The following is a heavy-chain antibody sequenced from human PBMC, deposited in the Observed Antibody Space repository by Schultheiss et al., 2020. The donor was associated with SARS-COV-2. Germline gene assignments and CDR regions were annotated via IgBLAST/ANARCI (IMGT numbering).Heavy chain of an antibody. CDR1: GGSISSGGYY. D-gene: IGHD3-10*01. Sequence: SETLSLTCTVSGGSISSGGYYWTWIRQHPGKGLEWIGYIYYSGSTYYNPSLKSRVTISVDTSKNQFSLKMSSVTAADTAVYYCARGWGYYGSGSYYHYWGQGILVTVSS. V-gene: IGHV4-31*03. J-gene: IGHJ4*02. CDR2: IYYSGST. CDR3: ARGWGYYGSGSYYHY.